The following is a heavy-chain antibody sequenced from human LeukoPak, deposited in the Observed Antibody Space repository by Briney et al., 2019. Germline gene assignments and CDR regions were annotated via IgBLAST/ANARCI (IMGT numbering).Heavy chain of an antibody. D-gene: IGHD3-22*01. CDR3: ARGYYYDSSHGYYYYYYGMDV. V-gene: IGHV1-18*01. CDR2: ISAYNGNT. CDR1: GYTFTSYG. J-gene: IGHJ6*02. Sequence: ASVKVSCKASGYTFTSYGISWVRQAPGQGLEWMGWISAYNGNTNYAQKLQGRVTMTTDTSTSTAYMELRSLRSDDTAVYYCARGYYYDSSHGYYYYYYGMDVWGQGTTVTVSS.